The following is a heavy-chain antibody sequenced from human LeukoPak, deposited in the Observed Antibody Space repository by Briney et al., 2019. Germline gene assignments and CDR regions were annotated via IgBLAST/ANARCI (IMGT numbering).Heavy chain of an antibody. J-gene: IGHJ3*02. CDR1: GFTFSSYE. D-gene: IGHD6-13*01. V-gene: IGHV3-48*03. Sequence: QSGGSLRLSCGASGFTFSSYEMNWVRQAPGKGLEWVAYISSSGSSIYYADSVKGRFTISRDNAKRSLYLQMNSLRAEDTAVYYCARAKYSNSWNDAFDIWGQGTTVTVSS. CDR2: ISSSGSSI. CDR3: ARAKYSNSWNDAFDI.